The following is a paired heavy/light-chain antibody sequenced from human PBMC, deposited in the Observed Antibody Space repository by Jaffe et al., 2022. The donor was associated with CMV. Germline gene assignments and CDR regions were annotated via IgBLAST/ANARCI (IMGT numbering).Light chain of an antibody. CDR3: CSYAGSSTFK. Sequence: QSALTQPASVSGSPGQSITISCTGTSSDVGSYNLVSWYQQHPGKAPKLMIYEVSKRPSGVSNRFSGSKSGNTASLTISGLQAEDEADYYCCSYAGSSTFKFGGGTKLTVL. CDR1: SSDVGSYNL. V-gene: IGLV2-23*02. CDR2: EVS. J-gene: IGLJ3*02.
Heavy chain of an antibody. Sequence: QVQLVQSGAEVKKPGASVKVSCKASGYTFTSYGISWVRQAPGQGLEWMGWISAYNGNTNYAQKLQGRVTMTTDTSTSTAYMELRSLRSDDTAVYYCARAAGPAGVIRTYYYYYYMDVWGKGTTVTVSS. J-gene: IGHJ6*03. CDR1: GYTFTSYG. D-gene: IGHD3-10*01. CDR3: ARAAGPAGVIRTYYYYYYMDV. CDR2: ISAYNGNT. V-gene: IGHV1-18*04.